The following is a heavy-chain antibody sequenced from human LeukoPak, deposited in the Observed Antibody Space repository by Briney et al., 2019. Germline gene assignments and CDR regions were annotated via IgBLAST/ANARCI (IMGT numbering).Heavy chain of an antibody. Sequence: KPGGSLRLSCTVSSFTLSDHYMSWFRKSPGRGLEWISWITSSGTTIDYADSVKGRFTISRDNTKNSIYLQMNSLRADDTAVYYCARDPDYGDPYWGQGTLVTVSS. J-gene: IGHJ4*02. D-gene: IGHD4-17*01. CDR2: ITSSGTTI. V-gene: IGHV3-11*01. CDR3: ARDPDYGDPY. CDR1: SFTLSDHY.